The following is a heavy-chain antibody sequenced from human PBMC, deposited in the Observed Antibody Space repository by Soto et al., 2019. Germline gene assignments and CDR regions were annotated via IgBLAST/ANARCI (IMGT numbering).Heavy chain of an antibody. J-gene: IGHJ5*02. V-gene: IGHV4-31*03. CDR2: IYYTGNS. CDR3: ARSVDP. Sequence: SETLSLTCSVSGGSITTNGHYWTWIRQHPGQGLEWIAYIYYTGNSYLNPSLKSRLSISVDTSKNQFSLELRSVTAADTAVYYCARSVDPWGQGTPVTVSS. CDR1: GGSITTNGHY.